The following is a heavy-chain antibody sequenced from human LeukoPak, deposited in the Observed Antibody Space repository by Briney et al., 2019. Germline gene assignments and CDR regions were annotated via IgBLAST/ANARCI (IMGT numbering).Heavy chain of an antibody. V-gene: IGHV4-34*01. CDR1: GGSFSGYY. J-gene: IGHJ3*02. Sequence: SETLSLTCAVSGGSFSGYYWSWIRQPPGKGLEWIGEINHSGSTNYNPSLKSRVTISVDTSKNQFSLKLSSVTAADTAVYYCATLLLHDAFDIWGQGTMVTVSS. CDR2: INHSGST. CDR3: ATLLLHDAFDI. D-gene: IGHD3-22*01.